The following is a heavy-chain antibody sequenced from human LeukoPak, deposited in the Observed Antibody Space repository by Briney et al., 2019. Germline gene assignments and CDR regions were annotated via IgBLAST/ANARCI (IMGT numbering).Heavy chain of an antibody. CDR1: GFTFSDYA. CDR3: SRCYSSGWASGAFDI. J-gene: IGHJ3*02. Sequence: GGSLILSCTTSGFTFSDYAVSWVRQAPGKGLEWIGFIRNKANGGTTEYAASVKGRFTISRDDSKTIAHLQMSSLKTEDTAVYYCSRCYSSGWASGAFDIWGQGTMVTVSS. V-gene: IGHV3-49*04. D-gene: IGHD3-22*01. CDR2: IRNKANGGTT.